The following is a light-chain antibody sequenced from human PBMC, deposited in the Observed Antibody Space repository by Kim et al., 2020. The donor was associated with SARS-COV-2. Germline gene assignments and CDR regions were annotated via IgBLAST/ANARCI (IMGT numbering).Light chain of an antibody. Sequence: DIQMTQSPSSVSASVGDRVTITCRASQDITIWLAWYQQKPGKAPNLLIYAASNLQSGVPSRFSGSGSGTDFTLTISSLQPEDSATYYCQQANSFPLTFSGGTKVDIK. J-gene: IGKJ4*01. V-gene: IGKV1-12*01. CDR2: AAS. CDR1: QDITIW. CDR3: QQANSFPLT.